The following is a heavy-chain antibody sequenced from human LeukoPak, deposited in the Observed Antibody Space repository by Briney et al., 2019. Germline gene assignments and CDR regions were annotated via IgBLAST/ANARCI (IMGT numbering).Heavy chain of an antibody. J-gene: IGHJ4*02. CDR3: AKDRVQPPSPPNYYGSGSPPYYFDY. CDR1: TFIFSDYD. Sequence: GGSLRLSCVASTFIFSDYDMHWVRQPAGKGLEWVSAIDAAGSTYYSASVKGRFIISRENAKNSLYLQMNCLRVEDTAVYYCAKDRVQPPSPPNYYGSGSPPYYFDYWGQGTLVTVSS. CDR2: IDAAGST. V-gene: IGHV3-13*04. D-gene: IGHD3-10*01.